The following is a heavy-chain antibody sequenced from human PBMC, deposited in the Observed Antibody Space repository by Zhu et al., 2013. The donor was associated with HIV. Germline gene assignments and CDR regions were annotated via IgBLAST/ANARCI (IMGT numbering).Heavy chain of an antibody. V-gene: IGHV1-2*02. D-gene: IGHD1-26*01. CDR2: ININSGET. CDR3: ARDRGGTVGEDY. J-gene: IGHJ4*02. CDR1: GYTFAAYY. Sequence: QVQLVQSGAEVKKPGASVRVSCHGSGYTFAAYYIHWVRQAPGQGLEWMGYININSGETKYAQKFRGRVTMTRDVSINTAYMELRSLRSDDTAVYYCARDRGGTVGEDYWGQGTLVTVSS.